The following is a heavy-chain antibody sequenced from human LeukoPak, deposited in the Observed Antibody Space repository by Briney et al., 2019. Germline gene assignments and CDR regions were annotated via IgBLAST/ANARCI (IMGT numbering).Heavy chain of an antibody. J-gene: IGHJ4*02. V-gene: IGHV1-69*13. CDR1: GGTFSSYA. CDR2: IIPIFGTA. D-gene: IGHD4-11*01. CDR3: ARVSPATVTTIGGYFDY. Sequence: ASVKVSCKASGGTFSSYAISWVRQAPGQGLEWMGGIIPIFGTANYAQKFQGRVTITADESTSTAYMELSSLRSEDTAVYYCARVSPATVTTIGGYFDYWGQGTLVTVSS.